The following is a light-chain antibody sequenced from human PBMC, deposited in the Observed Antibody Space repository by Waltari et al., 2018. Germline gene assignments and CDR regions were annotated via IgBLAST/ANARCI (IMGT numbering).Light chain of an antibody. Sequence: DIQMTQSPSSLSGSVGDRVTNSCRASQNIASYLHWYQQKPGKAPDLLIYAASSLQSGVPSRFSGSGSGTDFTLTISSLQPDDFATYYCQQSYSSPPTFGQGTNVEI. V-gene: IGKV1-39*01. CDR1: QNIASY. CDR3: QQSYSSPPT. CDR2: AAS. J-gene: IGKJ1*01.